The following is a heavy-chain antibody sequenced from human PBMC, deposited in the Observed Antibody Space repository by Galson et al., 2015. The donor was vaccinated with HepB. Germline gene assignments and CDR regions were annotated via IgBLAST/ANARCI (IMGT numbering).Heavy chain of an antibody. V-gene: IGHV3-23*01. CDR1: GFTFSSYA. J-gene: IGHJ1*01. CDR2: ISGSGGST. CDR3: AKSGGGVRSQSYFQH. Sequence: SLRLSCAASGFTFSSYAMSWVRQAPGKGLEWVSAISGSGGSTYYADSVKGRFTISRDNSKNTLYLQMNSLRAEDTAVYYCAKSGGGVRSQSYFQHWGQGTLVTVSS. D-gene: IGHD3-10*01.